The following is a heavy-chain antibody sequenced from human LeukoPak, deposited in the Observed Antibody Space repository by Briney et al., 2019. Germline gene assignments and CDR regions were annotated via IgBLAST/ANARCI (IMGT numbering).Heavy chain of an antibody. CDR1: GFTFSNYN. D-gene: IGHD3-9*01. J-gene: IGHJ4*02. CDR3: ARDTKSYYDILTGTFDS. Sequence: KSGGSLRLSCAVSGFTFSNYNMNWVRQAPGKGLEWVSFISSSSSYIYYADSVKGRFTISRDNAKNSLYLQMDSLRAEDTAVYYCARDTKSYYDILTGTFDSWGQGTLVTVSS. CDR2: ISSSSSYI. V-gene: IGHV3-21*01.